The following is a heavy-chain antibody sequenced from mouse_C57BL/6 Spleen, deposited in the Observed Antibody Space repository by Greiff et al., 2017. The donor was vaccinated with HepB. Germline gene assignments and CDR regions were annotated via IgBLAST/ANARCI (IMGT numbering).Heavy chain of an antibody. Sequence: EVKLMESGGDLVKPGGSLKLSCAASGFTFSSYGMSWVRQTPDKRLEWVATISSGGSYTYYPDSVKGRFTISRDNAKNTLYLQMSSLKSEDTAMYYCAREGYGLRDFDYWGQGTTLTVSS. J-gene: IGHJ2*01. D-gene: IGHD2-4*01. CDR1: GFTFSSYG. CDR3: AREGYGLRDFDY. CDR2: ISSGGSYT. V-gene: IGHV5-6*01.